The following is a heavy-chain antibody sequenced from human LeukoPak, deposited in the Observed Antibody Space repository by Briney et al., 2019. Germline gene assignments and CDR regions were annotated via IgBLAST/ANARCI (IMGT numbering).Heavy chain of an antibody. Sequence: SETLSLTCAVYGGSFSNYYWSWIRQPPGKGLQWIGEINHSGSTNYNPSLKSRVTISVDTSKNQISLKLSSVTAADTAVYYCAAEYTSGSYRGDYWGQGTLVTVSS. D-gene: IGHD6-19*01. J-gene: IGHJ4*02. CDR1: GGSFSNYY. V-gene: IGHV4-34*01. CDR2: INHSGST. CDR3: AAEYTSGSYRGDY.